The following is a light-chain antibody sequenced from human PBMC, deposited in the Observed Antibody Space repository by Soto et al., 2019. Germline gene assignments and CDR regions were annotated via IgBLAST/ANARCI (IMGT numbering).Light chain of an antibody. Sequence: IQMVQSPSSLSASIGDRVTFTCRASQGIRNDLGWFQQKPGNAPKRLMYSASSLQSGVPSRFSGSGSGTDVSLTISSLQPEDFASYYCLQHNSYPWTFGQGTKVEIK. CDR3: LQHNSYPWT. CDR2: SAS. V-gene: IGKV1-17*01. J-gene: IGKJ1*01. CDR1: QGIRND.